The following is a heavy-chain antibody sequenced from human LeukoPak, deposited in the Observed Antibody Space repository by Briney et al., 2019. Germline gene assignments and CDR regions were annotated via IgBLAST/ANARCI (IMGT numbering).Heavy chain of an antibody. V-gene: IGHV1-2*02. CDR1: GYTFTGYY. J-gene: IGHJ4*02. CDR3: ARDASVYYGSGSYFDY. CDR2: INPNSGGT. D-gene: IGHD3-10*01. Sequence: ASVKVSCKASGYTFTGYYMHWVRQAPGQGLEWMGWINPNSGGTNYAQKFQGRVTMTRDTSISTAYMELSRLRSDDTAVYYCARDASVYYGSGSYFDYWGQGTLVTVSS.